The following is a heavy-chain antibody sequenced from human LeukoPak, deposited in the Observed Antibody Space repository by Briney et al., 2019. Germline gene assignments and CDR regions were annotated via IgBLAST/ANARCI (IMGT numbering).Heavy chain of an antibody. CDR3: AKEISGYSGFGMDV. CDR1: GFTFSSYA. Sequence: GGSLRLSCAASGFTFSSYAMSWVRQAPGKGLEWVSGISGSGGSTYYADSVKGRFTISRDNSKNTLYLQMNSLRAEDTAVYYCAKEISGYSGFGMDVWGQGTTVTVSS. CDR2: ISGSGGST. V-gene: IGHV3-23*01. J-gene: IGHJ6*02. D-gene: IGHD3-22*01.